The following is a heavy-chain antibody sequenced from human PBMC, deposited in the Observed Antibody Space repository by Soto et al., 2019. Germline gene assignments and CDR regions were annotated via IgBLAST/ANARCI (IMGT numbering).Heavy chain of an antibody. D-gene: IGHD3-22*01. CDR2: ISYDGSNK. V-gene: IGHV3-30*18. J-gene: IGHJ4*02. Sequence: GGSLRLSCAASGFPFSSYGVHWVRQAPGKGLEWVAVISYDGSNKHYADSVKGRFTISRDNSKNTLDLQMNSLRAEDTAVYYCAKDTYYYDRSGYYTYDYWGQGTQVTSPQ. CDR1: GFPFSSYG. CDR3: AKDTYYYDRSGYYTYDY.